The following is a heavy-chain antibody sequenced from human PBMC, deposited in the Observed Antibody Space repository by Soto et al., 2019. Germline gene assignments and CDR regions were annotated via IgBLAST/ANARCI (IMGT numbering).Heavy chain of an antibody. J-gene: IGHJ4*02. Sequence: GASVKVSCKASGYTFTGYYMHWVRQAPGQGLEWMGWINPNSGGTNYAQKFQGRVTMTRDTSISTAYMELSRLRSDDTAVYYCARVAARFLEWLFHYFDYWGQGTLVTVSS. V-gene: IGHV1-2*02. CDR1: GYTFTGYY. D-gene: IGHD3-3*01. CDR2: INPNSGGT. CDR3: ARVAARFLEWLFHYFDY.